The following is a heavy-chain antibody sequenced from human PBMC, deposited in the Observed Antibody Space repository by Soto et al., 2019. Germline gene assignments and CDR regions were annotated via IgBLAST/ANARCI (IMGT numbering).Heavy chain of an antibody. J-gene: IGHJ6*02. Sequence: QVQLVQSGAEVKKPGSSVKVSCKVSGGTFSNYAIDWVRLAPGHGLEWMGGIVPIFGTTYYTQKFQGRATIIADDSTTTAYLEMSSLRSEDTAISYCARVEAVIGLYNNHGLDVLGQGTAVTVSS. CDR1: GGTFSNYA. V-gene: IGHV1-69*12. D-gene: IGHD3-9*01. CDR2: IVPIFGTT. CDR3: ARVEAVIGLYNNHGLDV.